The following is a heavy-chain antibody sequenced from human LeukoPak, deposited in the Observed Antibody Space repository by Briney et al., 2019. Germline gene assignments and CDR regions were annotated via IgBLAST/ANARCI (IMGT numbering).Heavy chain of an antibody. CDR2: IYYSGST. CDR3: ARSFRSGDYYYYYMDV. Sequence: SETLSLTCTVSGGSISSYYWSWIRQPPGKGLEWIGYIYYSGSTNYNPSLKSRVTISVDTSKNQFSLKLSSVTAADTAVYYCARSFRSGDYYYYYMDVWGKGTTVTVSS. V-gene: IGHV4-59*08. CDR1: GGSISSYY. D-gene: IGHD1-26*01. J-gene: IGHJ6*03.